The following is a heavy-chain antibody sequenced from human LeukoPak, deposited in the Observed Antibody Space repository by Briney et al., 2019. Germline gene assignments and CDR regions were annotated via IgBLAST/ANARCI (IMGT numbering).Heavy chain of an antibody. Sequence: PGGSLRLSCAASGFTFSSYTMNWVRQAPGKGLEWVSSISSSSSYIFDADSVKGRFTISRDNAKNSLYLQMNSLRAEDTAVYYCARGRNDYGSGSYYQIYPFDYWGQGTLVTVSS. CDR1: GFTFSSYT. J-gene: IGHJ4*02. CDR3: ARGRNDYGSGSYYQIYPFDY. CDR2: ISSSSSYI. V-gene: IGHV3-21*01. D-gene: IGHD3-10*01.